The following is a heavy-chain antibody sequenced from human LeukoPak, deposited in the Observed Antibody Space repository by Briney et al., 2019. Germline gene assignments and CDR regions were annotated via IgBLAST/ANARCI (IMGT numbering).Heavy chain of an antibody. V-gene: IGHV4-34*01. J-gene: IGHJ6*03. CDR3: ARAMDVPEISYYSYVDG. D-gene: IGHD1-14*01. Sequence: SETLSLTCAVYGGSFSGFYWSWIRQPPGEGLEWSGEINYGGSTNYNPYLESRVTISVDASKNQFSLKLTSVTAADTAVYYCARAMDVPEISYYSYVDGWGKGTPVTVS. CDR2: INYGGST. CDR1: GGSFSGFY.